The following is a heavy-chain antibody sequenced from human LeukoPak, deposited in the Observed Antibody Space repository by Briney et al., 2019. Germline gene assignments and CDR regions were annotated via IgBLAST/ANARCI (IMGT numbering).Heavy chain of an antibody. CDR3: ARGINYYDSSGYYYVFDY. D-gene: IGHD3-22*01. CDR1: GGSISSGDYY. J-gene: IGHJ4*02. Sequence: SETLSLTCTVSGGSISSGDYYWSWIRQPPGKGLEWIGYIYYSGSTHYNPSLKSRVTISVDTSKNQFSLKLSSVIAADTAVYYCARGINYYDSSGYYYVFDYWGQGTLVTVSS. CDR2: IYYSGST. V-gene: IGHV4-30-4*01.